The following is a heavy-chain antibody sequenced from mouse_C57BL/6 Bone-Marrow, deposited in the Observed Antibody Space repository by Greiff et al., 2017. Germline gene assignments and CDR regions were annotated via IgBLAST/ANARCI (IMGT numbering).Heavy chain of an antibody. CDR2: IDPSDSVT. CDR1: GYTFTSYW. Sequence: VQLQQPGAELVRPGSSVKLSCKASGYTFTSYWMHWVKQRPIQGLEWIGNIDPSDSVTHYNQKFKDKATLTVDKSSSTAYMQRSSLTSEDSAVYYCAITTVVPYWYFDVWGTGTTVTVSS. V-gene: IGHV1-52*01. J-gene: IGHJ1*03. CDR3: AITTVVPYWYFDV. D-gene: IGHD1-1*01.